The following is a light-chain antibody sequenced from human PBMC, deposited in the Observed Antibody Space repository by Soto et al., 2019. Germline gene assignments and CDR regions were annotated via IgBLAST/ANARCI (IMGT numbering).Light chain of an antibody. J-gene: IGKJ5*01. CDR3: QQYSNWPPIT. CDR1: QSVSIH. CDR2: DTS. V-gene: IGKV3-15*01. Sequence: VMTQSPCTLSLSLGSIAPLAFRASQSVSIHLAWYQQKPGQAPRLLIYDTSTRATGIPARFSGSGSGTEFTLTISSLQSEDFAVYYCQQYSNWPPITFGQGTRLEI.